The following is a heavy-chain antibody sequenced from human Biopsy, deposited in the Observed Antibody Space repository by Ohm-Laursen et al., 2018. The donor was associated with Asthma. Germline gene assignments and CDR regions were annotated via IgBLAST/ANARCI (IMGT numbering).Heavy chain of an antibody. CDR3: ARVDTIFGVVIPIYYYYGMDV. J-gene: IGHJ6*02. CDR1: GFTFSSYS. Sequence: SLRLSCTASGFTFSSYSMNWVRQAPGKGLEWVSFISSSSSYIHYADSVKGRFTISRDNAKNSLYLQMNSLRAEDTAVYYCARVDTIFGVVIPIYYYYGMDVWGQGTTVTVSS. CDR2: ISSSSSYI. D-gene: IGHD3-3*01. V-gene: IGHV3-21*01.